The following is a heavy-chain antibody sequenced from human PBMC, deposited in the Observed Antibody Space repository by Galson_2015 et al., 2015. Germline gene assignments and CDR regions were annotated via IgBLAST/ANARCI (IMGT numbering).Heavy chain of an antibody. D-gene: IGHD3-16*01. CDR2: ISFDGSNR. V-gene: IGHV3-30*18. J-gene: IGHJ4*02. CDR1: GFTFSNYG. Sequence: SLRLSCAASGFTFSNYGMHWVRQAPGKGLEWVALISFDGSNRNYADSVKGRFTISRDNSNNMLYLQMNSLRPEDTAVYYCAKVSGVLTPFDYWGQGTLVTVSS. CDR3: AKVSGVLTPFDY.